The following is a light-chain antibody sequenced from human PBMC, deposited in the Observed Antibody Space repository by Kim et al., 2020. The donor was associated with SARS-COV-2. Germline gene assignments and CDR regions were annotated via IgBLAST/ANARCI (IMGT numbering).Light chain of an antibody. CDR1: QSISSW. Sequence: AAVGDRVTITCRASQSISSWLAWYQQKPGKAPKLLIYKASSLESGVPSRFSGSGSGTEFTLTISSLQPDDFATYYCQQYNSYWWTFGQGTKVDIK. CDR3: QQYNSYWWT. CDR2: KAS. V-gene: IGKV1-5*03. J-gene: IGKJ1*01.